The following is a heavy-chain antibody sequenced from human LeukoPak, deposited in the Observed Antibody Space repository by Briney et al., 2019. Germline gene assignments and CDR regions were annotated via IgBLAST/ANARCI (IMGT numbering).Heavy chain of an antibody. D-gene: IGHD3-3*01. V-gene: IGHV3-23*01. Sequence: GRSLRLSCAASRFTFRSFAMHWVRQAPGKGLEWVSAISGSGGSTYYADSVKGRFTISRDNSKNTLYLQMNSLRAEDTAVYYCAAGLGVVTPFDYWGQGTLVTVSS. CDR3: AAGLGVVTPFDY. CDR2: ISGSGGST. J-gene: IGHJ4*02. CDR1: RFTFRSFA.